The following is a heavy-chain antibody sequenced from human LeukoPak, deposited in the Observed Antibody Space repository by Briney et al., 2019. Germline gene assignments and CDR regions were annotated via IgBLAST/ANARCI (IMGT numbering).Heavy chain of an antibody. CDR1: GYTFTDFA. J-gene: IGHJ5*02. CDR2: INTYIGKT. V-gene: IGHV1-18*01. D-gene: IGHD3-9*01. Sequence: ASVKVSCKASGYTFTDFAINWVRQAPGQGLEWMGWINTYIGKTNYAQKFQGRVTMTTHTSTSTAYMELRSLRSDDTAVYYCARHRYCDWLMHTWGEGTLVTVSS. CDR3: ARHRYCDWLMHT.